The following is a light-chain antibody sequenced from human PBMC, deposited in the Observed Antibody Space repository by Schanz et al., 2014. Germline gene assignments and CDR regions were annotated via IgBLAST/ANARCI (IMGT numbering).Light chain of an antibody. CDR2: GAS. V-gene: IGKV3-20*01. Sequence: EIVVTQSPGTLSVSPGERATLSCRASQSVSSDLAWYQQKPGQAPRLLIYGASTRATGIPGRFSGSGSGTDFTLTISRLEPEDFAVYYCQHYSLSPLFGQGTKVDI. CDR1: QSVSSD. CDR3: QHYSLSPL. J-gene: IGKJ1*01.